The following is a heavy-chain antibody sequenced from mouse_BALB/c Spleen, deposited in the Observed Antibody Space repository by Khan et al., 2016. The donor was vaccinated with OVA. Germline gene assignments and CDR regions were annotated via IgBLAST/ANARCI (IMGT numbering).Heavy chain of an antibody. CDR2: IWGGGST. CDR1: GFSFTDYC. V-gene: IGHV2-6-5*01. J-gene: IGHJ4*01. CDR3: SKWVWCYYFAFDY. D-gene: IGHD1-1*02. Sequence: VQLKESGPGLVAPSQTLSITCTVSGFSFTDYCVSWIRQPPGKGLEWLAVIWGGGSTYYNSALNSSLSISTATSKSQVFLAMNRLRTDDTAMYYLSKWVWCYYFAFDYWGQGTSVTVSS.